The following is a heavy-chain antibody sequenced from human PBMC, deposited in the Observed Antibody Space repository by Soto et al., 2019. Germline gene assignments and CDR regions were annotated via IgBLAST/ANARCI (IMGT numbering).Heavy chain of an antibody. CDR2: IYPGDSDT. Sequence: GESLKISCKGSGYSFTSYWIGWVRQMPGKGLEWMGIIYPGDSDTRYSPSFQGQVTISADKSISTAYLQWSSLKASDTAMYYCARSPDITIFGVVNSWFDPWGQGTLVTVPQ. CDR3: ARSPDITIFGVVNSWFDP. V-gene: IGHV5-51*01. CDR1: GYSFTSYW. D-gene: IGHD3-3*01. J-gene: IGHJ5*02.